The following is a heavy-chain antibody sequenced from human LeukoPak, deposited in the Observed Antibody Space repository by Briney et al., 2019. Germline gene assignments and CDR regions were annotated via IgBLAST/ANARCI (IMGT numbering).Heavy chain of an antibody. D-gene: IGHD3-10*01. CDR2: ISAYNGNT. CDR1: GYTFTSYG. Sequence: ASVKVSCKASGYTFTSYGISWVRQAPGQGLEWMGWISAYNGNTNYAQKLQGRVTMTTDTSTSTAYMELRSLRSDDTAVYYCARDRHYYYGSGSYSPHDYWGQGTLVIVSS. CDR3: ARDRHYYYGSGSYSPHDY. J-gene: IGHJ4*02. V-gene: IGHV1-18*01.